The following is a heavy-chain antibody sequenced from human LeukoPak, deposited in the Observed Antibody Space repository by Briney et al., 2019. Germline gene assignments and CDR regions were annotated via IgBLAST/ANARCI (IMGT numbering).Heavy chain of an antibody. CDR1: GGSISSYY. J-gene: IGHJ4*02. D-gene: IGHD3-10*01. CDR3: ARVNTRMRFGELLWDPYFDY. V-gene: IGHV4-4*07. Sequence: PSETLSLTCTVSGGSISSYYWSWIRQPAGKGLEWIGRIYTSGSTNYNPSLKSRVTMSVDTSKNQFSLKLSSVTAADTAVYYCARVNTRMRFGELLWDPYFDYWGQGTLVTVSS. CDR2: IYTSGST.